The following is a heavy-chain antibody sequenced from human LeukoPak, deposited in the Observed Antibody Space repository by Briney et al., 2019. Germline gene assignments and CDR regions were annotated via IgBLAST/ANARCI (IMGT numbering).Heavy chain of an antibody. CDR1: GFTSRNYG. CDR2: ISSISGYI. J-gene: IGHJ4*02. Sequence: PGGSLRLSCAASGFTSRNYGMNWVRQAPGQGLGWVSTISSISGYIYYADSVKGRFTISSDNTKNSLYLQMNSLRAEDTAVYYCARDSGWSNYYFDYWGQGTLVTVSS. V-gene: IGHV3-21*01. CDR3: ARDSGWSNYYFDY. D-gene: IGHD2-15*01.